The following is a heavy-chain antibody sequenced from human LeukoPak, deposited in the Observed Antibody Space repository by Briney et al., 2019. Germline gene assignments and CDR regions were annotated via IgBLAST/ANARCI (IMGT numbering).Heavy chain of an antibody. V-gene: IGHV1-46*01. Sequence: ASVKVSCKASGYTFTSYYMHWVRQAPGQGLEWMGIINPSGGSTSYAQKFQGRVTMTRDTSTSTVYMELSSLRSEDTAVYYCARRMGLAARPEGSPFDYWGQGTLVTVSS. CDR1: GYTFTSYY. J-gene: IGHJ4*02. CDR2: INPSGGST. CDR3: ARRMGLAARPEGSPFDY. D-gene: IGHD6-6*01.